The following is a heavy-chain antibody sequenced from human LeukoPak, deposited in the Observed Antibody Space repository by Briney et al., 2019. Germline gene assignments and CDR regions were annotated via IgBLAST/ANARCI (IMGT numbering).Heavy chain of an antibody. D-gene: IGHD5-18*01. CDR2: INHSGST. V-gene: IGHV4-34*01. J-gene: IGHJ4*02. Sequence: SETPSLTCAVYGGSFSGYYWSWIRQPPGKGLEWIGEINHSGSTNYNPSLKSRVTISVDTSKNQFSLKLSSATAADTAVYYCARRGYSYGLAFFDYWGQGTLVTVSS. CDR1: GGSFSGYY. CDR3: ARRGYSYGLAFFDY.